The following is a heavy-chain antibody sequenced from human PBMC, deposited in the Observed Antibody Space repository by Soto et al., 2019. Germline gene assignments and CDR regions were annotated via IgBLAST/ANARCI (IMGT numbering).Heavy chain of an antibody. CDR1: GFSLRDSV. CDR2: ITSTADTYAT. V-gene: IGHV3-73*01. CDR3: TGSMSFAFDI. J-gene: IGHJ3*02. Sequence: EVQLVESGGGLVQPGGSLKLSCAASGFSLRDSVMHWVRQVSGKGLEWVGRITSTADTYATAYTASVKGRFTVSRDDSKNTAYLKMNSLKTDATAVYYCTGSMSFAFDIRGQGTMVHVSS.